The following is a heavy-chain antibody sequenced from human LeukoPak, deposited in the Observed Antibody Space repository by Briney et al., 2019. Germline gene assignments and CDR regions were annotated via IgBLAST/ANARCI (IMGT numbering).Heavy chain of an antibody. D-gene: IGHD6-6*01. CDR2: ISYDGSNK. CDR3: ARGPSSIAARYNWFDP. Sequence: GGSLRLSCAASGFTFSSYAMHWVRQAPGKGLEWVAVISYDGSNKYYADSVKGRFTISRDNSKNTLYLQMNSLRAEDTAVYYCARGPSSIAARYNWFDPWGQGTLVTVSS. V-gene: IGHV3-30-3*01. J-gene: IGHJ5*02. CDR1: GFTFSSYA.